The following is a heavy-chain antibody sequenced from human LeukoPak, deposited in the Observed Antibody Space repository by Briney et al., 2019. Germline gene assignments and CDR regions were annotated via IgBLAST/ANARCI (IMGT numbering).Heavy chain of an antibody. CDR2: IYSGGGT. J-gene: IGHJ4*02. CDR1: GFSVSGNY. V-gene: IGHV3-53*01. CDR3: ARGNYYDSSGYKTG. Sequence: PGGSLRLSCAASGFSVSGNYMGWVRQAPGKGLEWVSVIYSGGGTDYADSVKGRFTISRDNAKNSLYLQMNSLRDEDTAVYYCARGNYYDSSGYKTGRGQGTLVTVSS. D-gene: IGHD3-22*01.